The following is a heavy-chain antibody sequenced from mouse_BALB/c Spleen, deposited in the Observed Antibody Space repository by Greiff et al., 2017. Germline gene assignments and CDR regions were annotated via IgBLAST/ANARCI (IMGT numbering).Heavy chain of an antibody. J-gene: IGHJ4*01. CDR2: INPYNDGT. D-gene: IGHD1-2*01. V-gene: IGHV1-14*01. CDR1: GYTFTSYV. CDR3: ARSLLSYYAMDY. Sequence: VQLKQSGPELLKPGASVKMSCKASGYTFTSYVMHWLKQKPGQGLEWIGYINPYNDGTKYNEKFKGKATLTSDKSSSTAYMELSSLTSEDSAVYYCARSLLSYYAMDYWGQGTSVTVSS.